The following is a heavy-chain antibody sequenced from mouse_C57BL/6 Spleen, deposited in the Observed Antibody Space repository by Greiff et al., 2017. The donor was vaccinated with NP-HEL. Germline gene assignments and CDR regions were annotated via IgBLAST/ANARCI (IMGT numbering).Heavy chain of an antibody. CDR3: ARRGSIYYAMDY. CDR1: GYTFTSYW. Sequence: QVQLQQPGAELVRPGSSVKLSCKASGYTFTSYWMDWVKQRPGQGLEWIGNIYPSDSETHYNQKFKDKATLTVDKSSSTAYMQLSSLTSEDSAVYYCARRGSIYYAMDYWGQGTSVTVSS. J-gene: IGHJ4*01. CDR2: IYPSDSET. V-gene: IGHV1-61*01.